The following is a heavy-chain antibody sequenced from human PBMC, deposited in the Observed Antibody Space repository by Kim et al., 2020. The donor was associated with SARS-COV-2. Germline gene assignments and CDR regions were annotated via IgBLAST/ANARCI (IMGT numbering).Heavy chain of an antibody. D-gene: IGHD3-22*01. J-gene: IGHJ6*02. Sequence: GGSLRLSCAASGFTFSSYAMSWVRQAPGKGLEWVSAISGSGGSTYYADSVKGRFTISRDNSKNTLYLQMNSLRAEDTAVYYCAKNFPKTWENLSYYYDSSGYYFGNYYYYGMDVWGQGSTVTVSS. CDR3: AKNFPKTWENLSYYYDSSGYYFGNYYYYGMDV. V-gene: IGHV3-23*01. CDR2: ISGSGGST. CDR1: GFTFSSYA.